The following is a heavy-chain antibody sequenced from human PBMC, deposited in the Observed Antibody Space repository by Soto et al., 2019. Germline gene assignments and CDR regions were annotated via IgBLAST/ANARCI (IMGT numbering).Heavy chain of an antibody. Sequence: QLQLQESGPGLVKPSETLSLTCTVSGGSISSSSSYWGWLRQPPGKGLEWIGYIYYSGSTNYNPSLKSRVTLSVDTSKNQFSLKLNSVTAADTAVYYCARQPCGAATVTSVINWFDPWGQGALVTVSS. D-gene: IGHD4-17*01. CDR2: IYYSGST. CDR1: GGSISSSSSY. J-gene: IGHJ5*02. CDR3: ARQPCGAATVTSVINWFDP. V-gene: IGHV4-39*01.